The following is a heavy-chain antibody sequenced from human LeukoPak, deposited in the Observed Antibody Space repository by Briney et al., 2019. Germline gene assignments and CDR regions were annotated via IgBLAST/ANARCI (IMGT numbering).Heavy chain of an antibody. CDR3: AAQHQLPYTWFDP. CDR2: IYYSGST. CDR1: GGSISSYY. V-gene: IGHV4-59*01. Sequence: PSETLSLTCTVSGGSISSYYWSWLRQPPGKGLEWIGYIYYSGSTNYNPSLKSRVTISVDTSKNQFSLKLSSVTAADTAVYYCAAQHQLPYTWFDPWGQGTLVIVSS. D-gene: IGHD2-2*01. J-gene: IGHJ5*01.